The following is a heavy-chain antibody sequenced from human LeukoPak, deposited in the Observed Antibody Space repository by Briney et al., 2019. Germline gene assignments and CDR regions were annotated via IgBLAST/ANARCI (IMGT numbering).Heavy chain of an antibody. CDR3: AKDKGYGTLTGYLVY. J-gene: IGHJ4*02. D-gene: IGHD3-9*01. V-gene: IGHV3-9*03. Sequence: GGSLRLSCAASGFTFDDYAMHWVRQAPGKGLEWVLGISWNSGSIGYADSVKGRFTISRDNAKNSLYLQMNSLRAEDMALYYCAKDKGYGTLTGYLVYWGQGTLVTVSS. CDR2: ISWNSGSI. CDR1: GFTFDDYA.